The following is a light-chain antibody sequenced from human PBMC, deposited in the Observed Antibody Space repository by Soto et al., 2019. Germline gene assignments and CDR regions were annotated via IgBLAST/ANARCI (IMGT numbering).Light chain of an antibody. J-gene: IGLJ2*01. CDR3: SSDGGSSNVV. CDR2: EVS. V-gene: IGLV2-8*01. Sequence: QSALTQPPSASGSPGQSVTISCTGTSSNVGGYNDVSWYQQHPGKAPKLMIYEVSKRPSGVPDRFSGSKSGTTASLTVSGLEAEDAAYYCCSSDGGSSNVVFGGGTKLTVL. CDR1: SSNVGGYND.